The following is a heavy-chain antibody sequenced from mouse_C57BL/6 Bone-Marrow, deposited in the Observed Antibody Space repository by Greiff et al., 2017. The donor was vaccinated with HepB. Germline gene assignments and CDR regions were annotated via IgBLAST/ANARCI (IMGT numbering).Heavy chain of an antibody. D-gene: IGHD2-5*01. V-gene: IGHV1-26*01. CDR2: INPNNGGT. Sequence: EVQLQQSGPELVKPGASVKISCKASGYTFTDYYMNWVKQSHGKSLEWIGDINPNNGGTSYNQKFKGKATLTVDKSSSTAYMELRSLTSEDSAVYYCAREDCSIHYFDYWGQGTTLTVSS. CDR3: AREDCSIHYFDY. CDR1: GYTFTDYY. J-gene: IGHJ2*01.